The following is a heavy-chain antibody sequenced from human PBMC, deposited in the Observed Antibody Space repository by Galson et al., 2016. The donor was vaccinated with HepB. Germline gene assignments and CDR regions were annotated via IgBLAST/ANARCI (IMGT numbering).Heavy chain of an antibody. J-gene: IGHJ4*02. CDR1: GYTFTPYD. CDR2: INPNNGDT. Sequence: SVKVSCKASGYTFTPYDIYWVRQAPGQGREWMGWINPNNGDTMYAQNFRGRVTLTRDTSISTAYMELDSLTSDDTAVYYCARPVNRVGTGYWGQGTLVTVSS. D-gene: IGHD1-1*01. CDR3: ARPVNRVGTGY. V-gene: IGHV1-2*02.